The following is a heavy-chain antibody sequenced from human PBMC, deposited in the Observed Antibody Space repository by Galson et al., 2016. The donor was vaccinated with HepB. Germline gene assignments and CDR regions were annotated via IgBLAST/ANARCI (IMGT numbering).Heavy chain of an antibody. D-gene: IGHD1-1*01. CDR1: GFIFSNYA. J-gene: IGHJ4*02. CDR3: VKDDKWNVDY. CDR2: LLGGGDTT. V-gene: IGHV3-23*01. Sequence: SLRLSCAASGFIFSNYAMSWARQAPGKGLEWVSGLLGGGDTTYYAESVKGRFTISRDNSKNTLYLQINNLRAEDTAVYYCVKDDKWNVDYWGQGTLVTVSS.